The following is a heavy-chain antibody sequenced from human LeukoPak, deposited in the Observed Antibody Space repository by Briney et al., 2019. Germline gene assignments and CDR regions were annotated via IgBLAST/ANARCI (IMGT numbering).Heavy chain of an antibody. CDR2: IYYSGST. V-gene: IGHV4-59*01. CDR1: GGSISSSY. D-gene: IGHD6-19*01. Sequence: SETLSLTCTASGGSISSSYWSWIRQPPGKGLEWIGYIYYSGSTNYNPSLKSRVTMSVDTSKNQFSLRLSSVTAADTAIYYCAREGDSTGWYFAYWGQGTLVTVSS. CDR3: AREGDSTGWYFAY. J-gene: IGHJ4*02.